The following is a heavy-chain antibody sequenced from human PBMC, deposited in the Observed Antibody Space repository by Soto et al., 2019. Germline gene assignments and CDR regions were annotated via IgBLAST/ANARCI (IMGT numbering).Heavy chain of an antibody. V-gene: IGHV3-48*04. CDR3: ARVPSKGLTWTPYGMDV. J-gene: IGHJ6*02. D-gene: IGHD7-27*01. Sequence: GGSLRLSCAASGFTFSSYSMNWVRQAPGKGLEWVSYISSSSSTIYYADSVKGRFTISRDNAKNSLYLQMNSLRAEDTAVYYCARVPSKGLTWTPYGMDVWGQGTTVTVSS. CDR2: ISSSSSTI. CDR1: GFTFSSYS.